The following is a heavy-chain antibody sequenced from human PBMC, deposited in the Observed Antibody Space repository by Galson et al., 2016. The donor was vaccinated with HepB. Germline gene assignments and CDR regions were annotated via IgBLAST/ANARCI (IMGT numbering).Heavy chain of an antibody. V-gene: IGHV3-74*03. CDR1: PFIVNNYW. CDR2: INNDGTAT. J-gene: IGHJ4*02. CDR3: AKDGLMAANTEPSFDF. Sequence: SLRLSCAGSPFIVNNYWMHWVRQVPGKGLVWVSQINNDGTATMYADSVKGRFTISRDNSKSMLYLHMNSLRPEDTAVYYCAKDGLMAANTEPSFDFWGQGTLLTVSS. D-gene: IGHD2-8*01.